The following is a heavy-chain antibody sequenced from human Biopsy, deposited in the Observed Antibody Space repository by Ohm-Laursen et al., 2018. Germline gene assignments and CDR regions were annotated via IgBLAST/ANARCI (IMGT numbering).Heavy chain of an antibody. Sequence: SLRLSCSASGFTSRTYEMNWVRQAPGKGLQWVSLIYSDGNTYYADSVKGRFTISRDIPRNTLYLQMNSLRAEDTAVYYCARGPGKLWSGYYTWGQGSLVSVSS. V-gene: IGHV3-53*01. CDR1: GFTSRTYE. CDR3: ARGPGKLWSGYYT. J-gene: IGHJ5*02. CDR2: IYSDGNT. D-gene: IGHD3-3*01.